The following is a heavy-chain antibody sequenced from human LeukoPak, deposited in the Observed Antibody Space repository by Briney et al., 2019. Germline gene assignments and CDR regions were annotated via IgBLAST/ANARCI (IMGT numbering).Heavy chain of an antibody. CDR1: GGSISSYY. J-gene: IGHJ4*02. V-gene: IGHV4-59*01. Sequence: SETLSLTCTVSGGSISSYYWSWIGQPPGKGLEWIGYIYYSGSTNYNPSLKSRVTISVDTSKNQFSLKLSSVTAADTAAYYCARGRDGYKRFDYWGQGTLVTVSS. D-gene: IGHD5-24*01. CDR2: IYYSGST. CDR3: ARGRDGYKRFDY.